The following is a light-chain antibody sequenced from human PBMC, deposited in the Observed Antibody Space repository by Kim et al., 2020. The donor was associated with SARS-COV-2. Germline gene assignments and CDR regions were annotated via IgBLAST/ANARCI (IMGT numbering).Light chain of an antibody. J-gene: IGKJ2*01. CDR3: QQLNSYPYT. CDR2: AAS. V-gene: IGKV1-9*01. Sequence: SASVGDRVTITCRASQGISSYLAWYQQKPGKVPKLLIYAASTLQSGVPSRFSGSGSGTEFTLTISSLQPEDFATYYCQQLNSYPYTFGQGTKLEI. CDR1: QGISSY.